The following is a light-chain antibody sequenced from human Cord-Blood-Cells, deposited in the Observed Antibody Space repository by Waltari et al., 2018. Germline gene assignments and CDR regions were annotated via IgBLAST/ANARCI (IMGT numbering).Light chain of an antibody. CDR3: QQRSNWIT. Sequence: EIVLTQSPATLSLSPGERATLSCRASQIVSRYLAWYQQKPDQAPRLLIYDASNRATGIPARFSGSGAVTDFTLTISSLEPEDFAVYDCQQRSNWITFGQGTRLEIK. CDR1: QIVSRY. J-gene: IGKJ5*01. V-gene: IGKV3-11*01. CDR2: DAS.